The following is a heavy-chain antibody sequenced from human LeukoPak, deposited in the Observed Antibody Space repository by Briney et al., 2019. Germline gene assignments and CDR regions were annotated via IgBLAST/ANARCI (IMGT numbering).Heavy chain of an antibody. CDR1: GYTFTSYD. V-gene: IGHV1-8*01. CDR2: MNPNSGNT. D-gene: IGHD2-15*01. J-gene: IGHJ3*02. CDR3: ARVVVAATPGAFDI. Sequence: ASVKVSCKASGYTFTSYDINWVRQATGQGLEWMGWMNPNSGNTGNAQKFQGRVTMTRNTSISTAYMELSSLRSEDTAVYYCARVVVAATPGAFDIWGQGTMVTVSS.